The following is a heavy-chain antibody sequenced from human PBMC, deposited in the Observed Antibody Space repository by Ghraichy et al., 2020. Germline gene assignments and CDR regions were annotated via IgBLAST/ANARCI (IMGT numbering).Heavy chain of an antibody. D-gene: IGHD3-3*01. J-gene: IGHJ5*02. CDR3: ARGGPRANVLRFLWRSNWFDP. Sequence: SETLSLTCTVSGGSISSYYWSWIRQPPGKGLEWIGYIYYSGSTNYNPSLKSRVTISVDTSKNQFSLKLSSVTAADTAVYYCARGGPRANVLRFLWRSNWFDPWGQGTLVTVSS. CDR1: GGSISSYY. V-gene: IGHV4-59*01. CDR2: IYYSGST.